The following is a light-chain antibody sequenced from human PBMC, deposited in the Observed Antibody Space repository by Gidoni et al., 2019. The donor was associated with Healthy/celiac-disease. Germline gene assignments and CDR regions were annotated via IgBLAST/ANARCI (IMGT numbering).Light chain of an antibody. CDR2: SNN. CDR1: SSNIGSNT. Sequence: QSVLTQPPSASGTPGQRVTISCSGSSSNIGSNTVNWYQQLPRTAPKLLIYSNNPRPSGVPDRFSGSKSGTSAALAISGLQSEDEADYYCAAWDDSLNGWVFGGGTKLTVL. J-gene: IGLJ3*02. V-gene: IGLV1-44*01. CDR3: AAWDDSLNGWV.